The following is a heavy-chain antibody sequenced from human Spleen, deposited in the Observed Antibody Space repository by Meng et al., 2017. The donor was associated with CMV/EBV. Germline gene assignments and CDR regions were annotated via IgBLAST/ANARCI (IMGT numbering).Heavy chain of an antibody. CDR2: ISWNSGSI. D-gene: IGHD3-22*01. V-gene: IGHV3-9*03. CDR3: AKDRGWGSSGYYAFDI. Sequence: GGSLRLSCAASGFTFDDYAMHWVRQAPGKGLEWVSGISWNSGSIGYADSVKGRFTISRDNAKNSLYLQMNSLRAEDMALYYCAKDRGWGSSGYYAFDIWGQGTMVTVSS. J-gene: IGHJ3*02. CDR1: GFTFDDYA.